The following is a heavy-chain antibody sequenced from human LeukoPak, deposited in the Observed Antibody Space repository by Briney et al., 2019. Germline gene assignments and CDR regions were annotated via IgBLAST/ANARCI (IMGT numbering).Heavy chain of an antibody. D-gene: IGHD3-9*01. CDR2: IYYSGST. CDR3: AGAYYDILTGSKIGYFDY. Sequence: SETLSLTCTVSGGSISSYYWSWIRQPPGKGLEWIGYIYYSGSTNYNPSLKSRVTISVDTSKNQFSLKLSSVTAADTAVYYCAGAYYDILTGSKIGYFDYWGQGTLVTVSS. CDR1: GGSISSYY. V-gene: IGHV4-59*01. J-gene: IGHJ4*02.